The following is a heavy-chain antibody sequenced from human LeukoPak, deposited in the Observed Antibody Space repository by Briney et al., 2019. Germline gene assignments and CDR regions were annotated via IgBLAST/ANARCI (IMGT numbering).Heavy chain of an antibody. V-gene: IGHV3-23*01. J-gene: IGHJ4*02. CDR1: GXTFSSYA. CDR2: ISGSGGST. CDR3: AKGENMPIPSHCRY. Sequence: GGSLRLSCAASGXTFSSYAMSWVRQAPGKGLEWVSAISGSGGSTYYAGSVKGRFTISRDNSKNTLYLQMNSLRAEDTAVYYCAKGENMPIPSHCRYWGQGTLVTVSS. D-gene: IGHD2/OR15-2a*01.